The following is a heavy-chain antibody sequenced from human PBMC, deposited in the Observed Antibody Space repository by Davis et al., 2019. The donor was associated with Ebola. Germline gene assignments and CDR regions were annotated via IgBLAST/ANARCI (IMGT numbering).Heavy chain of an antibody. CDR1: GYTFNTYY. V-gene: IGHV1-46*02. CDR3: ARDRDRSTQGGNWFDP. D-gene: IGHD3-16*01. Sequence: SVNVSCKASGYTFNTYYMHWVRQAPGQGLEWMAIINPTGGTTMYAQKFQGRVTVTSDSSTSTVYMELSSLRSEDTAVYYCARDRDRSTQGGNWFDPWGQGTLVTVSS. CDR2: INPTGGTT. J-gene: IGHJ5*02.